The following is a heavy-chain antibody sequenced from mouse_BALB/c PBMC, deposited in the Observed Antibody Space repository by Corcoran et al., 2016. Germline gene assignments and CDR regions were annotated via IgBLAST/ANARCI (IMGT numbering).Heavy chain of an antibody. Sequence: QIQLVQSGSELKKPGETVKISCKASGYTFTNYGMNWVKQAPGKGLKWMGWINTYTGEPTYADDFKGRFAFSLETSASTAYLQINNLKNEDMATYFCARGDSSGFAMDYWGQGTSVTVSS. J-gene: IGHJ4*01. V-gene: IGHV9-1*02. D-gene: IGHD3-2*01. CDR1: GYTFTNYG. CDR2: INTYTGEP. CDR3: ARGDSSGFAMDY.